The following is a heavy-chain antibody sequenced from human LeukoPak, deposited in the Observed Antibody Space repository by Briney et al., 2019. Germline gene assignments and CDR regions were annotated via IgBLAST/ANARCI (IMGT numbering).Heavy chain of an antibody. D-gene: IGHD5-18*01. CDR3: ARDRYDTAMVDFDY. V-gene: IGHV3-7*04. CDR1: GFTFSSYW. CDR2: IKQDGSEK. J-gene: IGHJ4*02. Sequence: QPGGSLRLSCAASGFTFSSYWMSWVRQAPGKGLEWVANIKQDGSEKYYVDSVNGRFTISRDNAKNSLYLQMNSLRAEDTAVYSCARDRYDTAMVDFDYWGQGTLVTVSS.